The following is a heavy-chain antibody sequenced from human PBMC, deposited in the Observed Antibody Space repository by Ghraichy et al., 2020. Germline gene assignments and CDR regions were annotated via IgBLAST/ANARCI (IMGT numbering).Heavy chain of an antibody. V-gene: IGHV3-23*01. CDR1: GFTFSSYA. Sequence: GGSLRLSCAASGFTFSSYAMSWVRQAPGKGLEWVSAISGSDGSTYYADSVKGRFTISRDNSMNTLYLQMNSLRAEDTAVYYCAKDRATLGRRFDYWGQGTLVTVSS. CDR3: AKDRATLGRRFDY. D-gene: IGHD3-10*01. CDR2: ISGSDGST. J-gene: IGHJ4*02.